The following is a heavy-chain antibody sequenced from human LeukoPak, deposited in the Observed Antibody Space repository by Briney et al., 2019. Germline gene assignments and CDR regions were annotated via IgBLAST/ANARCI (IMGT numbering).Heavy chain of an antibody. D-gene: IGHD3-22*01. CDR3: ARPITMIVVVDSSLAFDI. Sequence: PGESLKISCKGSAYSFTSYWIGWVRQLHGQGLEWMGIIYPGDSDARYSPSFQGQVTISAHKSISTAYLQWSSLKASDTAMQYCARPITMIVVVDSSLAFDIWGQGTMVTVSS. CDR1: AYSFTSYW. J-gene: IGHJ3*02. V-gene: IGHV5-51*03. CDR2: IYPGDSDA.